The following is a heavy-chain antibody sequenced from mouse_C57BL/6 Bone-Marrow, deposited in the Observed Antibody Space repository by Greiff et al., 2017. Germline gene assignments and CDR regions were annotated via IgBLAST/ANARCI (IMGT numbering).Heavy chain of an antibody. D-gene: IGHD2-2*01. J-gene: IGHJ1*03. Sequence: VQLQQSGAELVRPGASVKLSCTAPGFNIKDAYWHGVKQRLEQGLGWIGWIDPENGDTEYASKFQGKATITADTSSNTAYLQLSSLTSEDTAVYYCTKVTLWYFDVWGTGTTVTVSS. CDR2: IDPENGDT. CDR1: GFNIKDAY. CDR3: TKVTLWYFDV. V-gene: IGHV14-4*01.